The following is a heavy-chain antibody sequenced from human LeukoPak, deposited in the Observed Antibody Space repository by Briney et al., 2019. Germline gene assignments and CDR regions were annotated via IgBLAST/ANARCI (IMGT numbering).Heavy chain of an antibody. V-gene: IGHV3-15*01. D-gene: IGHD3-10*01. CDR2: IKSKTDGGKT. Sequence: PGGSLRLSCAASGFPFSNAWMSWVRQAPGRGLEWVGRIKSKTDGGKTDYAAPVQGRFSISRDDSENTLYLRMNGLNTEDTAVYYCSTVSPYYGSGTTSPDSWGQGTLVVVSS. CDR1: GFPFSNAW. J-gene: IGHJ4*02. CDR3: STVSPYYGSGTTSPDS.